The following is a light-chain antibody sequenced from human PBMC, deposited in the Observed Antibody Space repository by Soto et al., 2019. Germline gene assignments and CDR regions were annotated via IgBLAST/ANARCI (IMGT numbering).Light chain of an antibody. Sequence: TVMPQSPCTLSVSLGEISTLSCGSSQSVSIHLAWYQQKPGQAPRLLIYDTSTRATGIPARFSGSGSGTEFTLTISSLQSEDFAVYYCQQYSNWPPINFGQGTRLEIK. CDR2: DTS. V-gene: IGKV3-15*01. CDR3: QQYSNWPPIN. J-gene: IGKJ5*01. CDR1: QSVSIH.